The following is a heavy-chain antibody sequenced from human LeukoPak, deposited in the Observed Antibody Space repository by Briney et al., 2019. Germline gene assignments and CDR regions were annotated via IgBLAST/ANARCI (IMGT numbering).Heavy chain of an antibody. CDR2: INSDGSST. CDR1: GFAFDDYA. V-gene: IGHV3-74*01. CDR3: ARGSGSSSWSPYYFDY. J-gene: IGHJ4*02. D-gene: IGHD6-13*01. Sequence: PGGSLRLSCAASGFAFDDYAMHWVRQAPGKGLVWVSRINSDGSSTSYADSVKGRFTISRDNAKNTLYLQMNSLRAEDTAVYYCARGSGSSSWSPYYFDYWGQGTLVTVSS.